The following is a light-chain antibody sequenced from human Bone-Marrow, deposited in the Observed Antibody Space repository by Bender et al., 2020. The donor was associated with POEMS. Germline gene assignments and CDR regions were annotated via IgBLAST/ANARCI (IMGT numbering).Light chain of an antibody. V-gene: IGLV2-8*01. Sequence: QSALTQPPSASGSPGQSVTISCTGTGSDVGGYDFVSWYQQHPGKAPKLMIYEVSKRPSGVSDRFSGSKSGNTASLTISGLQSEDEADYYCAVWDDSLNGWVFGGGTKLTVL. CDR1: GSDVGGYDF. CDR2: EVS. CDR3: AVWDDSLNGWV. J-gene: IGLJ3*02.